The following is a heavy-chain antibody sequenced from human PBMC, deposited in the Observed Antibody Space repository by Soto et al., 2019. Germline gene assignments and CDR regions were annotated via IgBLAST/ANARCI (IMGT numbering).Heavy chain of an antibody. D-gene: IGHD3-22*01. Sequence: EASVKVSCKASGYTFTGYYIHWVRQAPGQGLEWMGWIDPNSGGTNYAQKFQGRVTMTRDTSISTAYMYLSSLRSDDTVVYYCARGIRTDYYDCSIYHDYWGQGPLVTVSS. V-gene: IGHV1-2*02. J-gene: IGHJ4*02. CDR3: ARGIRTDYYDCSIYHDY. CDR1: GYTFTGYY. CDR2: IDPNSGGT.